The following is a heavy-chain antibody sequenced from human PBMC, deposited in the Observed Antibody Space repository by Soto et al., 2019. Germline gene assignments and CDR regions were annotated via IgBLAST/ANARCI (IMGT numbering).Heavy chain of an antibody. CDR2: INPSGGST. J-gene: IGHJ4*02. Sequence: ASVKVSCKASGYTFTSYYMHWVRQAPGQGLEWMGIINPSGGSTSYAQKFQGRVTMTRDTSTSTVYMELSSLRSEDTAVYYCARVRVMGYDFWSGCFDYWGQGTLVTVSS. V-gene: IGHV1-46*03. D-gene: IGHD3-3*01. CDR1: GYTFTSYY. CDR3: ARVRVMGYDFWSGCFDY.